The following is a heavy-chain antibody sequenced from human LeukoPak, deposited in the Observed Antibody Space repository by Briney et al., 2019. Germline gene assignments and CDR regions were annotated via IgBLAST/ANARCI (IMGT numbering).Heavy chain of an antibody. V-gene: IGHV4-61*02. CDR1: GGSISSGSYY. CDR3: ARVGDYALKD. Sequence: SETLSLTCTVSGGSISSGSYYWSWIRQPAGKGLEWIGRIYTSGSTNYNPSLKSRVTMSVDTSKNQCTLKLSSVTAADTAVYYCARVGDYALKDWGQGTLVTVFS. CDR2: IYTSGST. J-gene: IGHJ4*02. D-gene: IGHD3-16*01.